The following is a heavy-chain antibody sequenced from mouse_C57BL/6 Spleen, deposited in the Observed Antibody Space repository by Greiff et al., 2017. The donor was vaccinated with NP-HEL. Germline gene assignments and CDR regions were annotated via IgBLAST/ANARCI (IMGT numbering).Heavy chain of an antibody. CDR2: IWWDDDK. CDR1: GFSLSTFGMG. J-gene: IGHJ4*01. V-gene: IGHV8-8*01. CDR3: ARSRLLREGYYAMDY. Sequence: QVTLKVSGPGILQPSQTLSLTCSFSGFSLSTFGMGVGWIRQPSGKGLEWLAHIWWDDDKSYNPALKSRLTISKDTSQNQVFLKIANVDTADTATYYCARSRLLREGYYAMDYWGQGTSVTVSS. D-gene: IGHD2-3*01.